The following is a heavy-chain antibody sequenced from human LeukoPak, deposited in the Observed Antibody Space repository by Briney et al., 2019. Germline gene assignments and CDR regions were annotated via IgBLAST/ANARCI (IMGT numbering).Heavy chain of an antibody. J-gene: IGHJ5*02. D-gene: IGHD5-18*01. V-gene: IGHV7-4-1*02. CDR1: GYTFTSYA. Sequence: EASVKVSCKASGYTFTSYAMNWVRQAPGQGLEWMGWINTNTGNPTYAQGFTGRFVFSLDTSVSTAYLQISSLKAEDTAVYYRARDESGYSYGYDWFDPWGQGTLVTVSS. CDR3: ARDESGYSYGYDWFDP. CDR2: INTNTGNP.